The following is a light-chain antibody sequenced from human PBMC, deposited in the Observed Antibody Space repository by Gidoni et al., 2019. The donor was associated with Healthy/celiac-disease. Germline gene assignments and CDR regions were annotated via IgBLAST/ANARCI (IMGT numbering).Light chain of an antibody. V-gene: IGLV2-14*01. CDR1: SSDVGGYNY. CDR3: SSYTSSSTLV. Sequence: SCLTTPASVSGPPGQTITLSCTGTSSDVGGYNYVSWYQQHPGKAPQILIYDVSHRPSGVSNRFSGSKSGNTASLTISGLQAEDEADYYCSSYTSSSTLVFGGGTKLTVL. CDR2: DVS. J-gene: IGLJ2*01.